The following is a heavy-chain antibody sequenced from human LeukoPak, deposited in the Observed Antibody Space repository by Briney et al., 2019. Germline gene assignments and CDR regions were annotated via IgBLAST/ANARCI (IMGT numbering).Heavy chain of an antibody. CDR2: IYHSGST. V-gene: IGHV4-38-2*01. J-gene: IGHJ4*02. CDR3: ARRSGSGYYYFDY. CDR1: GFTFSSYA. Sequence: PGGSLRLSCAASGFTFSSYAMSWVRQAPGKGLEWIGSIYHSGSTYYNPSLKSRVTISVDTSKNQFSLKLNSVTAADTAVYYCARRSGSGYYYFDYWGQGTLVTVSS. D-gene: IGHD3-10*01.